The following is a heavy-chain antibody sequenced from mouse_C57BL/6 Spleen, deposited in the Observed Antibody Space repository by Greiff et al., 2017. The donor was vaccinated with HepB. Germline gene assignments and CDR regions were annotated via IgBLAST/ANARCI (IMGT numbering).Heavy chain of an antibody. CDR1: GYAFSSSW. CDR3: ATGVYYAMDY. J-gene: IGHJ4*01. CDR2: IYPGDGDT. D-gene: IGHD3-1*01. V-gene: IGHV1-82*01. Sequence: VQLQQSGPELVKPGASVKISCKASGYAFSSSWMNWVKQRPGKGLEWIGRIYPGDGDTNYNGKFKGKATLTADKSSSTAYMQLSSLTSEDSAVYVCATGVYYAMDYWGQGTSVTVSS.